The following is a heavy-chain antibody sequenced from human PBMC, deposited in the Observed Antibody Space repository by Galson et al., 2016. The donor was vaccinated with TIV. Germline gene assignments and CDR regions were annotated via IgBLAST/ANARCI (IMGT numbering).Heavy chain of an antibody. CDR3: AREHSGTSFGPCDY. CDR2: INYSGNT. Sequence: ETLSLTCPVSGGSLTSSDSYWGWIRQPPGKGLEWIGSINYSGNTYYNPSLQSRVTISVDTSKNQFSLKLSSVTAADTAVYYCAREHSGTSFGPCDYWGQGTLVTVSS. D-gene: IGHD1-26*01. CDR1: GGSLTSSDSY. J-gene: IGHJ4*02. V-gene: IGHV4-39*07.